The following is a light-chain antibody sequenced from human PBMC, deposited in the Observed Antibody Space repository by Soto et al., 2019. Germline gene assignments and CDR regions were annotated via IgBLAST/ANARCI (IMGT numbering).Light chain of an antibody. Sequence: EIVLTQSPGPLSVSPVERATLSCRASQSVSYYLAWYQQKPGQAPRLLTYNAYNRASGIPDRFSGSGSGTDFTLTISRLEPEDFVVYHCQQYDGSPRTFGQGTKVDI. V-gene: IGKV3-20*01. CDR2: NAY. J-gene: IGKJ1*01. CDR1: QSVSYY. CDR3: QQYDGSPRT.